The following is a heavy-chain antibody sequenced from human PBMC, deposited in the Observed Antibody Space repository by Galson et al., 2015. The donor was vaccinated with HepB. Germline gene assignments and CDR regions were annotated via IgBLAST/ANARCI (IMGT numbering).Heavy chain of an antibody. D-gene: IGHD3-16*01. J-gene: IGHJ4*02. Sequence: SLRLSCAASVFTFSDYYMSWIRQAPGKGLEWVSYISSSSSYTNYADSVKGRFTISRDNAKNSLYLQMNSLRAEDTAVYYCARISPFMITFGGVNFDYWGQGTLVTVSS. CDR3: ARISPFMITFGGVNFDY. CDR1: VFTFSDYY. V-gene: IGHV3-11*03. CDR2: ISSSSSYT.